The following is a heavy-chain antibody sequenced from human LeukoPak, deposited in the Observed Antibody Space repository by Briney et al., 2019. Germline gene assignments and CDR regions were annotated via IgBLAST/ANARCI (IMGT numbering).Heavy chain of an antibody. V-gene: IGHV5-51*01. CDR1: GYSFTSYW. CDR2: IYPGDSDT. Sequence: GESLKISCKGSGYSFTSYWIGWVRQMPGKGLEWMGIIYPGDSDTRYSPSFQGQVTISADKSISTAYLQWSSLKASDTAMYYCARKGRIYSGYVGYGGNSLGLFDYWGQGTLVTVSS. D-gene: IGHD4-23*01. CDR3: ARKGRIYSGYVGYGGNSLGLFDY. J-gene: IGHJ4*02.